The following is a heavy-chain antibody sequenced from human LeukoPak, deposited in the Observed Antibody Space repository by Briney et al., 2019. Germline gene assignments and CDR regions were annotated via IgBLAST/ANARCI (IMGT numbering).Heavy chain of an antibody. D-gene: IGHD6-13*01. CDR2: ISAYNGNT. J-gene: IGHJ4*02. CDR3: AREGVIAAAGMYYFDY. V-gene: IGHV1-18*01. Sequence: ASVKVSCKASGGTFSSYAISWVRQAPGQGLEWMGWISAYNGNTNYAQKLQGRVTMTTDTSTSTAYMELRSLRSDDTAVYYCAREGVIAAAGMYYFDYWGQGTLVTVSS. CDR1: GGTFSSYA.